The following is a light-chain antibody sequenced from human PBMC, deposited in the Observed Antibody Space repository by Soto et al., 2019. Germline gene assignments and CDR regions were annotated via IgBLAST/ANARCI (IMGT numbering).Light chain of an antibody. CDR3: QHLNTYSLT. J-gene: IGKJ2*01. V-gene: IGKV1-9*01. CDR2: GAS. Sequence: DIQLTQSPSFLSASVGDRVTITCRASQGISSYLAWYQQPPGKAPKLLIYGASTLQRGVSSRFSGSGSGTEFTLTISSLKPDEFATYYCQHLNTYSLTFGQETKLQVK. CDR1: QGISSY.